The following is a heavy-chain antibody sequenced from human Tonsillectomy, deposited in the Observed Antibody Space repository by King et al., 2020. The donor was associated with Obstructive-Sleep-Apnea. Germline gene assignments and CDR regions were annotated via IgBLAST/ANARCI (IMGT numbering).Heavy chain of an antibody. CDR3: ARPPQATILRGGRDY. V-gene: IGHV5-51*01. CDR2: IYPGDSDT. CDR1: GYSFTNHW. Sequence: QLVQSGAEVKKPGESLKISCKGSGYSFTNHWIGWVRQMPGKGLEWMGIIYPGDSDTRYSPSFQGQGTISADNSISTAYLQRRSLKVADTAMAYCARPPQATILRGGRDYWCQGPRVTVAS. D-gene: IGHD3-10*01. J-gene: IGHJ4*02.